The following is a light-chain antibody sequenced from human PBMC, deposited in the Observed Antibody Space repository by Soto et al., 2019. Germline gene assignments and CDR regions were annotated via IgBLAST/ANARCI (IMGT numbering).Light chain of an antibody. V-gene: IGLV2-14*01. Sequence: QSVLNQPASVSGSPGQSITISCTGTSSDVGGYIYVSWYQQHPGKAPKLMIYDVTSRPSGVSYRFSGFKSGNTASLTISGLQAEDEADYYCSSYTTSSSYVFGTGTKLTVL. J-gene: IGLJ1*01. CDR2: DVT. CDR3: SSYTTSSSYV. CDR1: SSDVGGYIY.